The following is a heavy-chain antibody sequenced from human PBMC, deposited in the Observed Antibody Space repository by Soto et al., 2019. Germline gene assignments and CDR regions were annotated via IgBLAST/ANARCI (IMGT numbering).Heavy chain of an antibody. CDR2: IDASGNS. V-gene: IGHV4-4*07. D-gene: IGHD1-1*01. J-gene: IGHJ6*02. CDR1: VDSITTYY. Sequence: SKTLSLSCTVSVDSITTYYWNWIRQPAGKGLEWIGRIDASGNSNYNPSLNSRVTLSIDTSKKQFSLKLTSVSAADTAVYYCARFSNNWFQTEGMDVWGQGTTVTVS. CDR3: ARFSNNWFQTEGMDV.